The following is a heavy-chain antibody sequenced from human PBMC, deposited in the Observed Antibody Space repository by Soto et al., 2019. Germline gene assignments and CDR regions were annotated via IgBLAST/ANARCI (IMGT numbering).Heavy chain of an antibody. V-gene: IGHV1-18*01. J-gene: IGHJ4*02. CDR2: ISPYNGDT. CDR3: ARRGSNKWDEDFDF. CDR1: GGTFSSYT. D-gene: IGHD2-15*01. Sequence: ASVKVSCKASGGTFSSYTISWVRQAPGQGLEWVGRISPYNGDTRYAQNVQGRVTLTTDTSTSAAYMELRSLRSDDTALYYCARRGSNKWDEDFDFWGQGTLVTVSS.